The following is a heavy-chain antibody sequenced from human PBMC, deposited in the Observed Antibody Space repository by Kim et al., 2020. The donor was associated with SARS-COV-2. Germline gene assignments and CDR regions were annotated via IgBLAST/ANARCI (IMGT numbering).Heavy chain of an antibody. CDR2: ISGSGGST. CDR1: GFTFSSYA. CDR3: AREVVPAAGSYYYYYGMDV. V-gene: IGHV3-23*01. D-gene: IGHD2-2*01. J-gene: IGHJ6*02. Sequence: GGSLRLSCAASGFTFSSYAMSWVRQAPGKGLECVSAISGSGGSTYYADSVKGRFTISRDNSKNTLYLQMNSLRAEDTAVYYCAREVVPAAGSYYYYYGMDVWGQGTTVTVSS.